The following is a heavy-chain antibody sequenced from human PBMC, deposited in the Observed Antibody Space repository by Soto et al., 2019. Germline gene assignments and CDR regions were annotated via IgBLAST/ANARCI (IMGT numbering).Heavy chain of an antibody. V-gene: IGHV3-30*18. CDR3: AKGILSATIGPYAMDV. D-gene: IGHD3-16*01. Sequence: GGSLRLSCEASGFAFSSYAMHWVRQAPGKGLEWVGVISYDGNYMYYADSVKGRFTISRDNSKNTLYVQVNSLRPEDTAVYYCAKGILSATIGPYAMDVWGQGTTVTV. CDR2: ISYDGNYM. CDR1: GFAFSSYA. J-gene: IGHJ6*02.